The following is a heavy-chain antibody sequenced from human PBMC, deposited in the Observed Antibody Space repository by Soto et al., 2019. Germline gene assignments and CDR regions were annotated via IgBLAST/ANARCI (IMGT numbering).Heavy chain of an antibody. D-gene: IGHD6-13*01. CDR3: AKGGETSRWWANLDY. J-gene: IGHJ4*01. CDR1: GFTFSSYA. V-gene: IGHV3-23*01. Sequence: EVQLLESGGGLVQPGGSLRLSCAASGFTFSSYAMSWVRQAPGKGLEWVSAISGSGGSTYYADSVKGRFTISRDNSKDTGYLPMNRPRAQDTGVNYRAKGGETSRWWANLDYRGQGTLGHVSS. CDR2: ISGSGGST.